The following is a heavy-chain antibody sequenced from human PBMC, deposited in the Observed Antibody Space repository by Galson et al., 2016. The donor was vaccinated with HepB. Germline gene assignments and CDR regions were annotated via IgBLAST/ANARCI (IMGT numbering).Heavy chain of an antibody. CDR3: ARDRDSGITAEASGFDI. Sequence: SLRLSCAASGFTFSSFEMNWVRQAPGKGLEWISYIDTSAETTVYADSVKGRFTVSRDNARNSLHLQMNSLRVEDTAVYYCARDRDSGITAEASGFDIWGQGTMVAVSP. CDR1: GFTFSSFE. V-gene: IGHV3-48*03. D-gene: IGHD6-19*01. J-gene: IGHJ3*02. CDR2: IDTSAETT.